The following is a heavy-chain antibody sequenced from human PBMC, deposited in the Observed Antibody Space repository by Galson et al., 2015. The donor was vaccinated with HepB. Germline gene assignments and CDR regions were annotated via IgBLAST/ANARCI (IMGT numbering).Heavy chain of an antibody. CDR1: GFTFSSYS. Sequence: SLRLSCAASGFTFSSYSMNWVRQAPGKGLEWVSYISSSSSTIYYADSVKGRFTIPRDNAKNSLYLQMNSLRDEDTAVYYCARGRSGAVAGYYFDYWGQGTLVTVSS. V-gene: IGHV3-48*02. J-gene: IGHJ4*02. CDR2: ISSSSSTI. D-gene: IGHD6-19*01. CDR3: ARGRSGAVAGYYFDY.